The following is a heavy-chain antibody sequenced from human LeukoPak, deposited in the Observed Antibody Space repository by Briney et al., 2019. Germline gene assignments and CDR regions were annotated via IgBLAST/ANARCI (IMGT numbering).Heavy chain of an antibody. Sequence: GVSLRLSCAASGFTFSSYAMHWVRQAPGKGLEYVSAISSNGGSTYYANSVKGRFTISRDNSKNTLYLQMGSLRAEDMAVYYCARDSSSWYMSSGMDVWGQGTTVTVSS. V-gene: IGHV3-64*01. D-gene: IGHD6-13*01. CDR1: GFTFSSYA. J-gene: IGHJ6*02. CDR3: ARDSSSWYMSSGMDV. CDR2: ISSNGGST.